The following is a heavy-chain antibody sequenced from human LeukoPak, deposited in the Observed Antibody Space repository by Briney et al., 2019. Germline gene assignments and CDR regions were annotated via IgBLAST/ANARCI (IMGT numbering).Heavy chain of an antibody. J-gene: IGHJ6*03. CDR2: IYTSGST. D-gene: IGHD2-21*01. V-gene: IGHV4-61*02. Sequence: SETLSLTCTVSGGSISSGSYYWSWIRQPAGKGLEWIGPIYTSGSTNYNPSLKSRVTISVDTSKNQFSLKLSSVTAADTAVYYCARDLGVIATPGRYYYYYMDVWGKGTTVTVSS. CDR1: GGSISSGSYY. CDR3: ARDLGVIATPGRYYYYYMDV.